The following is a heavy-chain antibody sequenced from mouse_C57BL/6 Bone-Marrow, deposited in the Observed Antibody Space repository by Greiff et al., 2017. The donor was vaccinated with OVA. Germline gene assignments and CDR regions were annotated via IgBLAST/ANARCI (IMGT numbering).Heavy chain of an antibody. J-gene: IGHJ3*01. CDR1: GYTFTDYE. Sequence: QVHVKQSGAELVRPGASVTLSCKASGYTFTDYEMHWVKQTPVHGLEWIGAIDPETGGTAYNQKFKGKAILTADKSSSTAYMELRSLTSEDSAVYYCTRGGKGFAYWGQGTLVTVSA. CDR2: IDPETGGT. CDR3: TRGGKGFAY. V-gene: IGHV1-15*01.